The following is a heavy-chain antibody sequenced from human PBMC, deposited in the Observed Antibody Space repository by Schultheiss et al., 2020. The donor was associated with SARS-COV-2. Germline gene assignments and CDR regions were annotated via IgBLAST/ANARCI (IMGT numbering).Heavy chain of an antibody. CDR1: GGSISSSSYY. D-gene: IGHD5-18*01. Sequence: SQTLSLTFTVSGGSISSSSYYWSWIRQPAGKGLEWIGRIYHSGSTYYNPSLKSRVTISVDTSKNQFSLKLSSVTAADTAVYYCARQISGYSYGFDYWGQGTLVTVSS. CDR3: ARQISGYSYGFDY. J-gene: IGHJ4*02. CDR2: IYHSGST. V-gene: IGHV4-61*02.